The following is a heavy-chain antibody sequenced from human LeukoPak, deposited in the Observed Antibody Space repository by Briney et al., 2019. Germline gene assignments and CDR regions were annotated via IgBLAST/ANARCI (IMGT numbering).Heavy chain of an antibody. CDR3: ATKQWLAPPPDS. CDR2: INTDGTVT. Sequence: GGSLRLSCAASGFTFSKYWMLWVRQAPGKGLESVSRINTDGTVTTYADSVKGRFTVSRDDADNTMFLQMNSVRDEDAAVYYCATKQWLAPPPDSWGQGTPVTVSS. D-gene: IGHD6-19*01. J-gene: IGHJ4*02. V-gene: IGHV3-74*01. CDR1: GFTFSKYW.